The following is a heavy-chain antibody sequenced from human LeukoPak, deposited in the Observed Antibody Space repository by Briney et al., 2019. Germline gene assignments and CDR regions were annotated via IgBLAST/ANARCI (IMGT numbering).Heavy chain of an antibody. CDR2: FDPEDGET. D-gene: IGHD3-22*01. CDR3: TDSSGYLWFDP. J-gene: IGHJ5*02. Sequence: GSVKFSCKVSGYTLTELSMHWVRQAPGKGLEWMGGFDPEDGETIYAQKFQGRVTMTEDTSTDTAYMELSSLRSEDTAVYYCTDSSGYLWFDPWGQGTLVTVSS. CDR1: GYTLTELS. V-gene: IGHV1-24*01.